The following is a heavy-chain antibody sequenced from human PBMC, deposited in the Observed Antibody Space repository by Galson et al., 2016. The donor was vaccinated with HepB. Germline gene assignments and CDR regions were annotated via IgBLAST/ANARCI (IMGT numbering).Heavy chain of an antibody. D-gene: IGHD1-26*01. CDR2: ISHDGSNK. CDR3: ARDGGIGFVVGATWREEYYYYGMDV. Sequence: SLRLSCAASGFTFSSYAMHWVRQAPGKGLEWVAVISHDGSNKSYADSVKGRFTISRDNSKNTLYLQLNSLRAEDTAVYYCARDGGIGFVVGATWREEYYYYGMDVWGQGTTVTVPS. V-gene: IGHV3-30*04. CDR1: GFTFSSYA. J-gene: IGHJ6*02.